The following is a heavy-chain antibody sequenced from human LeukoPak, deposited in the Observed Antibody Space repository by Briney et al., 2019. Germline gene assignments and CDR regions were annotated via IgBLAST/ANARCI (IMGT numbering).Heavy chain of an antibody. V-gene: IGHV4-59*01. J-gene: IGHJ5*02. CDR3: ARVSSGSPASWFDP. Sequence: KASETLSLTCTVSGGSISSYYWSWMRQPPGKGLEWVGYIYYSGRTNYNPSLKSRVTISVDTTKNQFSLKLSSVTAADTAVYYCARVSSGSPASWFDPWGQGTLVTVSS. CDR2: IYYSGRT. D-gene: IGHD3-10*01. CDR1: GGSISSYY.